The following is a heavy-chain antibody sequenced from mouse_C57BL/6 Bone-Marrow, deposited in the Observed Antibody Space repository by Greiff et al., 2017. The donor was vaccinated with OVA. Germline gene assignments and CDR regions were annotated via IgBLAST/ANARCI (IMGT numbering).Heavy chain of an antibody. Sequence: VMLVESGPGLVQPSQSLSITCTVSGFSLTSYGVHWVRQSPGKGLEWLGVIWSGGSTDYNAAFISRLSISKDNSKSQVFFKMNSLQADDTAIYYCARNEGVYYGSSYWYFDVWGTGTTVTVSS. V-gene: IGHV2-2*01. J-gene: IGHJ1*03. CDR1: GFSLTSYG. D-gene: IGHD1-1*01. CDR3: ARNEGVYYGSSYWYFDV. CDR2: IWSGGST.